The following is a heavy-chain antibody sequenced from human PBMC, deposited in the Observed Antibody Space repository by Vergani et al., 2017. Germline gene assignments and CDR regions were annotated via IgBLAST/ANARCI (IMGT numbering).Heavy chain of an antibody. CDR2: ISSSSSYI. D-gene: IGHD1-14*01. J-gene: IGHJ3*02. V-gene: IGHV3-21*01. Sequence: EVQLVESGGGLVKPGGSLRLSCAASGFTFSSYSMNWVRQAPGKGLEWVSSISSSSSYIYYADSVKGRFTISRENAKNSLYLQMNSLRAEDTAVYYCVTLSRHDAFDIWGQGTMVTVSS. CDR3: VTLSRHDAFDI. CDR1: GFTFSSYS.